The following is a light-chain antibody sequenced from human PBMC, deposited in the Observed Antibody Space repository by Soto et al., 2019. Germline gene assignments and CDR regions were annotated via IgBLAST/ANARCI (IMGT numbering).Light chain of an antibody. CDR2: WAS. CDR1: QSVLYTSNNKNY. V-gene: IGKV4-1*01. CDR3: QQYDTTPIT. Sequence: DIVMTQSPDSLAVSLGERATINCKSSQSVLYTSNNKNYLAWYRQRPGQPPKLLPYWASTRASGVPDRFSGSGSGTDFTLTISSLQAEDVAVYYCQQYDTTPITFGQGTRLEIK. J-gene: IGKJ5*01.